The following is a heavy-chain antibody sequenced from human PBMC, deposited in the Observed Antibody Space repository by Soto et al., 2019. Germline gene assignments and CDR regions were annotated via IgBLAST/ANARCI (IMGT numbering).Heavy chain of an antibody. CDR3: ARDRYYYGSGSYYYYGMDV. CDR1: GYSFTTYG. Sequence: GASVKVSCKASGYSFTTYGISWVRQAPGQGLEWMGWISGYNGNTDYAQKLQGRVTLTTDTSTSTAYMELRSLRSDDTAVYYCARDRYYYGSGSYYYYGMDVWG. CDR2: ISGYNGNT. V-gene: IGHV1-18*01. D-gene: IGHD3-10*01. J-gene: IGHJ6*02.